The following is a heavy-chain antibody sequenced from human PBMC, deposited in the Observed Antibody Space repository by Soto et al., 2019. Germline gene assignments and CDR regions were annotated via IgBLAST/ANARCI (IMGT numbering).Heavy chain of an antibody. D-gene: IGHD7-27*01. CDR3: TRANWYSEY. V-gene: IGHV4-59*11. J-gene: IGHJ4*02. CDR2: VYYNGIT. CDR1: GGSINNHY. Sequence: QVQLQESGPGLVKPSETLSLTCTVSGGSINNHYWSWIRQPPGKGLEWLGYVYYNGITNYNPSLEGRVHLSVETSKNPVSLKLTPPTAADTAIYFCTRANWYSEYWGQGTLVTVSS.